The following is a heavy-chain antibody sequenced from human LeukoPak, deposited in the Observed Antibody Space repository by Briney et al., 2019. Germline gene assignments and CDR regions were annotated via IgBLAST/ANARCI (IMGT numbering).Heavy chain of an antibody. V-gene: IGHV4-39*01. Sequence: PSETLSLTCTVSGGSISSFYWGWIRQPPGKGLEWIGSIYYSGSTYYNPSLKSRVTISVDTSKNQFSLKLSSVTAADTAVYYCARIEIEYSSSFNWFDPWGQGTLVTVSS. CDR2: IYYSGST. CDR3: ARIEIEYSSSFNWFDP. D-gene: IGHD6-6*01. CDR1: GGSISSFY. J-gene: IGHJ5*02.